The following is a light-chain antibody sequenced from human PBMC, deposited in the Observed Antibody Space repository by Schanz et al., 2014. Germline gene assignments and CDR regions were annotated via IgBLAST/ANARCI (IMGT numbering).Light chain of an antibody. J-gene: IGKJ2*01. CDR3: QQYNNWPET. CDR1: QSVSDN. CDR2: AAS. Sequence: EIVMTQSPATLSVSPGERATLPCRASQSVSDNLAWYQLQPGRVPRLLIYAASTRATGIPARFSGSGSGTEFTLTISSLQSEDFAVYYCQQYNNWPETFGQGTKLEIK. V-gene: IGKV3D-15*01.